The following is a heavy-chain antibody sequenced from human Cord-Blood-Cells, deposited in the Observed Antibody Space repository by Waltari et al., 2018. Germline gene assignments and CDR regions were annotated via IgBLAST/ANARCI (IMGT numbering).Heavy chain of an antibody. D-gene: IGHD4-4*01. CDR3: ARGYLEKHSNYYYYYGMDV. J-gene: IGHJ6*02. V-gene: IGHV4-34*01. CDR1: GGSFSGYY. CDR2: INHSGST. Sequence: QVQLQQWGAGLLKPSETLSLTCAVYGGSFSGYYWSWIRQPPGKGLEWIGEINHSGSTNYNPSLKSRVTISVDTSKNQFSLKLSSVTAADTAVYYCARGYLEKHSNYYYYYGMDVWGQGTTVTVSS.